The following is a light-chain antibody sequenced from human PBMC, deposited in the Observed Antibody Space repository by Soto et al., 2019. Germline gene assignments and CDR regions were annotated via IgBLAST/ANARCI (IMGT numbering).Light chain of an antibody. V-gene: IGKV3-20*01. Sequence: EIVCTQSPGTLSSSPGERATLSCRASQSVISTYLAWYQQKPGQAPRLLIYGASSRATGIPDGFSGSGSGTDFTLTISRLEPEDFAVYYCQQDGSSPITFGQGTRLEIK. CDR1: QSVISTY. CDR3: QQDGSSPIT. J-gene: IGKJ5*01. CDR2: GAS.